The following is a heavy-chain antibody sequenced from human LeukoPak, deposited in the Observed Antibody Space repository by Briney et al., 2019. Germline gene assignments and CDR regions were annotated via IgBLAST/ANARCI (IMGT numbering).Heavy chain of an antibody. CDR3: ARDKPSSSGWYLGGLFDY. CDR2: IYSGGST. J-gene: IGHJ4*02. Sequence: TGGSLRLSCAASGFTVSSNYMSWVRQAPGKGLEWVSVIYSGGSTYYADSVKGRFTISRDNSKNTLYLRMNSLRAEDTAVYYCARDKPSSSGWYLGGLFDYWGQGTLVTVSS. V-gene: IGHV3-66*01. CDR1: GFTVSSNY. D-gene: IGHD6-19*01.